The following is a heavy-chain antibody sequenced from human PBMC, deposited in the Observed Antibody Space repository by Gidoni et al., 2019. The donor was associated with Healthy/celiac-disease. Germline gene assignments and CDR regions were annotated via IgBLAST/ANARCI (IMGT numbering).Heavy chain of an antibody. CDR2: ISGSGGST. J-gene: IGHJ4*02. D-gene: IGHD5-18*01. CDR3: AKDRVGVGGYSYASH. CDR1: CFPFSSNA. V-gene: IGHV3-23*01. Sequence: EVPLLESGGGLVQPGGSLRLSCAASCFPFSSNAMSWVRPAPGTGMRWVSAISGSGGSTDYADSGKGRFTISRDNSKNTLYLQRNSLRAEDTAGYYWAKDRVGVGGYSYASHWGQGTLVTVSS.